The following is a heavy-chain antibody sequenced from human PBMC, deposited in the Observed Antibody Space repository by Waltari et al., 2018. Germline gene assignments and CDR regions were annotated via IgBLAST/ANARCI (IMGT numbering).Heavy chain of an antibody. CDR2: IYYSGGT. Sequence: QLQLQESGPGLVKPSETLSLTCTVSGGSISSSSYYWGWIRQPPGKGLEWIGSIYYSGGTYYNPSLKSRVTISVDTAKNQFSLKLSSVTAADTAVYYCARDKVGLNDFWSGYQPNWFDPWGQGTLVTVSS. V-gene: IGHV4-39*07. CDR1: GGSISSSSYY. CDR3: ARDKVGLNDFWSGYQPNWFDP. J-gene: IGHJ5*02. D-gene: IGHD3-3*01.